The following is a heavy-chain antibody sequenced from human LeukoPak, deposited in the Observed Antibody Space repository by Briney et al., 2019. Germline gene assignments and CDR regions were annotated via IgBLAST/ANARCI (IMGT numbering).Heavy chain of an antibody. D-gene: IGHD3-3*01. CDR2: IYTSGST. J-gene: IGHJ6*03. V-gene: IGHV4-61*02. Sequence: SQTLSLTCTVSGGSISGGSYYWSWIRQPAGKGLEWIGRIYTSGSTNYNPSLRSRVTISVDTSKNQFSLKLNSVTAADTAVYYCARACGMRNACGGVVEKHYYYYYMDVWGKGTTVTISS. CDR1: GGSISGGSYY. CDR3: ARACGMRNACGGVVEKHYYYYYMDV.